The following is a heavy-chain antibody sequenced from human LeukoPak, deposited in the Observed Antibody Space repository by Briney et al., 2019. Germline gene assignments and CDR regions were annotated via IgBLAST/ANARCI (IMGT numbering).Heavy chain of an antibody. V-gene: IGHV3-23*01. CDR2: ISGSGGTT. CDR3: AKYSGSYPNRGAFDI. D-gene: IGHD3-10*01. J-gene: IGHJ3*02. CDR1: GFTFSSYA. Sequence: GGSLRLSCAASGFTFSSYAMSWVRQAPGKGLEWVSAISGSGGTTYYADSVKGRFTMSRGNPKNTLCLQMNSLRADDAAVYYCAKYSGSYPNRGAFDIWGQGTMVTVSS.